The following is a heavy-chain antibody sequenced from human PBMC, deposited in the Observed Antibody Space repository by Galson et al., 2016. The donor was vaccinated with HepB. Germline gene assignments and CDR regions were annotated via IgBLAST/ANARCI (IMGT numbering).Heavy chain of an antibody. CDR1: GFTFSSYA. CDR2: ISRTSSTV. V-gene: IGHV3-48*02. CDR3: AREVVLAAAAPFDS. Sequence: SLRLSCAASGFTFSSYAMNWVRQAPGKGLEWVSYISRTSSTVYYADSVKGRFTISRDNAKNSLDLHMNSLRDEDTAVYYCAREVVLAAAAPFDSWGQGTLVTVSS. D-gene: IGHD2-15*01. J-gene: IGHJ4*02.